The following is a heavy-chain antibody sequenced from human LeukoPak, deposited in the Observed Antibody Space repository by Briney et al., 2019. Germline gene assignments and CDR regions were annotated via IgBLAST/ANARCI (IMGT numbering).Heavy chain of an antibody. CDR2: IHDGGST. Sequence: PGGSLRLSCAASRFTVSSNYMSWVRQAPGKGLEWVSVIHDGGSTYYADPVKGRFTISRDNSKNTVYLQMNSLRAGDTAVYYCARTHPTGYFDYWGQGTLVTVSS. CDR3: ARTHPTGYFDY. V-gene: IGHV3-53*01. CDR1: RFTVSSNY. J-gene: IGHJ4*02. D-gene: IGHD1-14*01.